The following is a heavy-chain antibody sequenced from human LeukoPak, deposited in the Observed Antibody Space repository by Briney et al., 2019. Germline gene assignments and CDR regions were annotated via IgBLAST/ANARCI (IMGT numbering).Heavy chain of an antibody. V-gene: IGHV3-30*18. D-gene: IGHD6-13*01. Sequence: GGSLRLSCAASGFTFSAYGMHWVRQAPGKGLEWVAVISYDGSSKYYADSVKGRFTISRDNSKNTLYLQMNSLRAEDTAVYYCAKDSHPLSSSSWFFESWGQGTLVTVSS. CDR1: GFTFSAYG. J-gene: IGHJ4*02. CDR2: ISYDGSSK. CDR3: AKDSHPLSSSSWFFES.